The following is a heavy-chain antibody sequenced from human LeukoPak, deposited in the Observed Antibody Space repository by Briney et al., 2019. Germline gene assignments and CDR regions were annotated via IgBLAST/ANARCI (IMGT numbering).Heavy chain of an antibody. CDR1: GFTFDDYA. CDR2: ISGDGGST. V-gene: IGHV3-43*02. Sequence: GGSLRLSCAASGFTFDDYAMHWVRQAPGKGLEWVSLISGDGGSTYYADSVKGRFTISRDNSKNSLYLQMNSLRTEDTALYYCAKDIHIGSSWLVFDYWGQGTLVTVSS. CDR3: AKDIHIGSSWLVFDY. D-gene: IGHD6-19*01. J-gene: IGHJ4*02.